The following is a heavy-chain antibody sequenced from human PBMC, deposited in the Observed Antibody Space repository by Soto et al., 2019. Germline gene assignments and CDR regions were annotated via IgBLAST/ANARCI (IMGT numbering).Heavy chain of an antibody. CDR2: SINSGTFS. J-gene: IGHJ4*02. Sequence: PGGSLRLSCEVSGFTFSAYYISWIRQAPGEGLEWISYSINSGTFSRYADSVKGRFSISRDNTKNSLYLQMHSLRAEDTAVYYCARSGDHSHRLHYWGQGTPVTVSS. CDR1: GFTFSAYY. V-gene: IGHV3-11*06. CDR3: ARSGDHSHRLHY. D-gene: IGHD2-21*02.